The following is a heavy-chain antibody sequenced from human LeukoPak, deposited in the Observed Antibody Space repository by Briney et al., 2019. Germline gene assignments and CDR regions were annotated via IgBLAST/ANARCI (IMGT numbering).Heavy chain of an antibody. D-gene: IGHD6-19*01. CDR2: ISGDGGSI. CDR1: GFAFNDFT. J-gene: IGHJ4*02. V-gene: IGHV3-43*01. CDR3: AKEHISGWPNFDS. Sequence: PGGSLRLSCAASGFAFNDFTMHWVRQPPGKGLEWISLISGDGGSIYYADSVKGRFTISRDKSRDSLSLYLQTNSLRADDSDLYYCAKEHISGWPNFDSWGQGTLVTVSS.